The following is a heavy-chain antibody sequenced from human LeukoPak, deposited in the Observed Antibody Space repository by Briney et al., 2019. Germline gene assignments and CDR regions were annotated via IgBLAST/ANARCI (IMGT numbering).Heavy chain of an antibody. CDR2: INANNGNT. J-gene: IGHJ4*02. CDR3: ARAAPRDCTNSICWVDY. CDR1: GYSFTNYG. D-gene: IGHD2-8*01. V-gene: IGHV1-18*01. Sequence: GASLKVSCKASGYSFTNYGLTWVRQAPGQGLEWMGWINANNGNTNYAQRLQGRVTMTIDTSTNTAYMELRSLRSDDTAVYYCARAAPRDCTNSICWVDYWGQGTLVTVSS.